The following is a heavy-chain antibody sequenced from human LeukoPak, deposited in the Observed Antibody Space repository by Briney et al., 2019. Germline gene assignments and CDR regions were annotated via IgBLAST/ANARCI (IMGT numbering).Heavy chain of an antibody. D-gene: IGHD5-12*01. J-gene: IGHJ4*02. Sequence: SGTLSLTCTVSGGSISSSSYYWGWIRQPPGKGLEWIGYIYYSGSTNYNPSLKSRVTISVDTSKNQFSLKLSSVTAADTAVYYCARVIGYSGYDAFDYWGQGTLVTVSS. CDR3: ARVIGYSGYDAFDY. CDR1: GGSISSSSYY. CDR2: IYYSGST. V-gene: IGHV4-61*05.